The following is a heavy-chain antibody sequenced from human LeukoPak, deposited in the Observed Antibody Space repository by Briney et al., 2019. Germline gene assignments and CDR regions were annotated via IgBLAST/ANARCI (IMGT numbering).Heavy chain of an antibody. CDR3: ARLMSYGSIEDY. D-gene: IGHD2-2*03. CDR2: ISYDGSNK. CDR1: GFTFSSYA. Sequence: GGSLRLSCAASGFTFSSYAMHWVRQAPGKGLEWVAVISYDGSNKYYADSVKGRFTISRDNSKNTLYLQMNSLRAEDTAVYYCARLMSYGSIEDYWGQGTLVTVSS. J-gene: IGHJ4*02. V-gene: IGHV3-30-3*01.